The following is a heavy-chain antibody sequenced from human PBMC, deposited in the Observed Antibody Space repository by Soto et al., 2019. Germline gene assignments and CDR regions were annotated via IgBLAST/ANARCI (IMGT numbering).Heavy chain of an antibody. CDR1: GFTFSAYA. D-gene: IGHD3-22*01. Sequence: EVQLLESGGGLVQPGGSLRLSCAASGFTFSAYALTWIRQGPGKGLEWVSSISGGGSSTYFADSVRGRFTVSRDKSSNTLYLHMNSLRVEDTAVYYCAKSRGYSLGGDAFDIWGQGTIVTVSS. V-gene: IGHV3-23*01. CDR2: ISGGGSST. J-gene: IGHJ3*02. CDR3: AKSRGYSLGGDAFDI.